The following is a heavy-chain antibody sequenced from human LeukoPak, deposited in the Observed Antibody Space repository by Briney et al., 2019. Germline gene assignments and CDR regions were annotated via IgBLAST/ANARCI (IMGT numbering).Heavy chain of an antibody. Sequence: QPGGSLRLXCAASGFTFSSYAMSWVRQAPGKGLERVSAISGSGGSTYYADSVKGRFTISRDNAKNSLYLQMNSLRAEDTALYYCARPVSIQLWGYYYMDVWGKGTTVTVSS. J-gene: IGHJ6*03. V-gene: IGHV3-23*01. CDR3: ARPVSIQLWGYYYMDV. D-gene: IGHD5-18*01. CDR2: ISGSGGST. CDR1: GFTFSSYA.